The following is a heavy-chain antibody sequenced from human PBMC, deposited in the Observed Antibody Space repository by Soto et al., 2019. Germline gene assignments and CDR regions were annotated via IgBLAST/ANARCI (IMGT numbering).Heavy chain of an antibody. V-gene: IGHV3-23*01. CDR3: AIEGSVIRFLEWLGQFDY. J-gene: IGHJ4*02. D-gene: IGHD3-3*01. Sequence: SGGSLRLSCAASGFTFSSYAMSWVRQAPGKGMEWVSAISVSGCSTYYADSVNGRFTISRDNSKNTLYLQMNSLRAEDTAVYYCAIEGSVIRFLEWLGQFDYWGQGTQVTVPS. CDR1: GFTFSSYA. CDR2: ISVSGCST.